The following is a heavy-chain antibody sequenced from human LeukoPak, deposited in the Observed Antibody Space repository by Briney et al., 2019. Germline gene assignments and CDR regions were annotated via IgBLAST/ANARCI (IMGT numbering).Heavy chain of an antibody. CDR3: IRDVRTSIAAPLGWFDP. CDR2: IKSKTDGGTT. Sequence: PGGSLRLSCAASGFTFSHAWMSWVRQAPGKGLEWVAHIKSKTDGGTTDYAAPVKGRFTISRDDSKNTLYLQMNSLKTEDTAVYYCIRDVRTSIAAPLGWFDPWGQGALVTVSS. V-gene: IGHV3-15*01. CDR1: GFTFSHAW. J-gene: IGHJ5*02. D-gene: IGHD6-6*01.